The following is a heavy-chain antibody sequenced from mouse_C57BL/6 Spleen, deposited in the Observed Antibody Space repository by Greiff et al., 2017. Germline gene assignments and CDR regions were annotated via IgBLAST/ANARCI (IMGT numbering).Heavy chain of an antibody. J-gene: IGHJ4*01. CDR3: ARGPYYGSSHAMDY. V-gene: IGHV1-9*01. Sequence: QVQLQQSGAELMKPGASVKLSCKATGYTFTGYWIEWVKQRPGHGLEWIGEILPGSGSTNYNAKFKGKATFTADTSSNTAYMQLSSLTTEDSAIYYCARGPYYGSSHAMDYWGQGTSVTVSS. CDR2: ILPGSGST. CDR1: GYTFTGYW. D-gene: IGHD1-1*01.